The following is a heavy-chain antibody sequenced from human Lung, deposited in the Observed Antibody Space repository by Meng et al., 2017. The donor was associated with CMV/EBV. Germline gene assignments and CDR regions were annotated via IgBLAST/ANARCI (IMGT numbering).Heavy chain of an antibody. J-gene: IGHJ5*02. CDR3: ARVGSDFWSVYWP. CDR2: IYYSGST. D-gene: IGHD3-3*01. CDR1: GGSISSGDYY. V-gene: IGHV4-30-4*08. Sequence: SETLSLXCTVSGGSISSGDYYWSWIRQSPGKGLEWIGYIYYSGSTYYNPSLKSRVTISLDTSKNQFSLKLSSVTAADTAVYYCARVGSDFWSVYWPWGQGXLVTVSS.